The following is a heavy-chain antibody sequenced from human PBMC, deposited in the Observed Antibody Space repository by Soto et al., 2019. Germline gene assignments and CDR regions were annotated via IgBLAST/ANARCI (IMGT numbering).Heavy chain of an antibody. Sequence: EVQLLESGGGLVQPGGSLRLSCAASGFTFSSYAMSWVRQAPGKGLEWVSAISGSGGSTYYADSVKGRFTISRDNSKNTLYLQMNSLRAEDTAVYYCPKMQLGISYQGYWGQGTLVTVSS. J-gene: IGHJ4*02. CDR3: PKMQLGISYQGY. CDR2: ISGSGGST. V-gene: IGHV3-23*01. D-gene: IGHD7-27*01. CDR1: GFTFSSYA.